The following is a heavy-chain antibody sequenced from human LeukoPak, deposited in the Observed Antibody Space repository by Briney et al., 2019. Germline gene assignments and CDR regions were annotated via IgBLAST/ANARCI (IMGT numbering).Heavy chain of an antibody. CDR2: IYYSGST. CDR3: ARGPASTAMENYNALEFGY. J-gene: IGHJ4*02. Sequence: PSETLSLTCTVSGGSISSYYWSWIRQPPGKGLEWIGYIYYSGSTNYNPSLKSRVTISVDTSKNQFSLKLSSVTAADTAVYYCARGPASTAMENYNALEFGYWGQGTLVTVSS. D-gene: IGHD5-18*01. V-gene: IGHV4-59*01. CDR1: GGSISSYY.